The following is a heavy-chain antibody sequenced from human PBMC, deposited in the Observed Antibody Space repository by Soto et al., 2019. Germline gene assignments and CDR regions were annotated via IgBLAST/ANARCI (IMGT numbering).Heavy chain of an antibody. J-gene: IGHJ4*02. CDR1: GFMFSSYA. CDR3: AKAKLFCLSSKYYFDY. Sequence: VGSLRLSFAASGFMFSSYAMTWVRQAPGKGLEWVSGITGSGGGTYYAESVKVRFTISRDNSKNTLWLQMNSLRAEDTAVYYCAKAKLFCLSSKYYFDYWGQGALVTVSS. CDR2: ITGSGGGT. V-gene: IGHV3-23*01. D-gene: IGHD3-3*02.